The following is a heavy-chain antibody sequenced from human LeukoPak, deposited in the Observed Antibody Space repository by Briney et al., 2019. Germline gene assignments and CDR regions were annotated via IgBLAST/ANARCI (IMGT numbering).Heavy chain of an antibody. V-gene: IGHV1-24*01. CDR3: VRGDNVVSTAILLLRY. CDR1: GYTLTELS. Sequence: ASVKVSCKVSGYTLTELSMHWVRQAPGKGLEWMGGFDPEDGETIYAQKFQGRVTMTEDTSTDTAYMELSSLRSEDTAVYYCVRGDNVVSTAILLLRYWGQGTLVAVTS. J-gene: IGHJ1*01. CDR2: FDPEDGET. D-gene: IGHD2-21*01.